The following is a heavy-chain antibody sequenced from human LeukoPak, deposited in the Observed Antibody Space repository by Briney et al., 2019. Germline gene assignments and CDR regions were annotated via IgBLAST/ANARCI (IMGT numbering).Heavy chain of an antibody. Sequence: GASVKVSCKASGYTFSGYYIHWVRQAPGQGLEWMGWINPNSGGTNYAQKFQGRVTMTRDTSISTAYMELSRLRSDDTAVYYCARDVPPHYYDSSGYWFDPWGQGTLVTVSS. CDR2: INPNSGGT. CDR3: ARDVPPHYYDSSGYWFDP. V-gene: IGHV1-2*02. CDR1: GYTFSGYY. D-gene: IGHD3-22*01. J-gene: IGHJ5*02.